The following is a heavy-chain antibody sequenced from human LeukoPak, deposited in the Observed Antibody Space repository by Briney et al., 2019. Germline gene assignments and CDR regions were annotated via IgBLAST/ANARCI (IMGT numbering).Heavy chain of an antibody. V-gene: IGHV1-69*13. CDR3: ARGSLVLSGYYYYMDV. D-gene: IGHD2/OR15-2a*01. CDR2: IIPIFGTA. J-gene: IGHJ6*03. Sequence: SVKVSCKASGGTFSSYAISWVRQAPGQGLEWMGGIIPIFGTANYAQKFQGRVTTTADESTSTAYMELSSLRSEDTAVYYCARGSLVLSGYYYYMDVWGKGTTVTVSS. CDR1: GGTFSSYA.